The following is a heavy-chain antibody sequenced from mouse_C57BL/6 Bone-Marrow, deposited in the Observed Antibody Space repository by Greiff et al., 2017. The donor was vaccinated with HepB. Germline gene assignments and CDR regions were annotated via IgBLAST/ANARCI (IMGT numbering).Heavy chain of an antibody. CDR2: ISDGGSYT. D-gene: IGHD2-3*01. CDR1: GFTFSSYA. Sequence: EVQGVESGGGLVKPGGSLKLSCAASGFTFSSYAMSWARQTPEKRLEWVATISDGGSYTYYPDNVKGRFTISRDNAKNNLYLQMSHLKSEDTAMYYCARDDGYYWYFDVWGTGTTVTVSS. V-gene: IGHV5-4*01. CDR3: ARDDGYYWYFDV. J-gene: IGHJ1*03.